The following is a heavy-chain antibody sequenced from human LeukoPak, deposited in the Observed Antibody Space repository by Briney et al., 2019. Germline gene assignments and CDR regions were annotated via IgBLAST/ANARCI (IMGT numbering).Heavy chain of an antibody. V-gene: IGHV4-34*01. CDR3: ARVGYSYAYYFDY. J-gene: IGHJ4*02. D-gene: IGHD5-18*01. CDR2: INHSGST. Sequence: SETLSLTCAVYGGSFSGYYWSWIRQPPGKGLEWIGEINHSGSTNYNPSLKSRVTISVDTSKNQFSLKLSSVTAADTAVYYCARVGYSYAYYFDYWGQGTLVTASS. CDR1: GGSFSGYY.